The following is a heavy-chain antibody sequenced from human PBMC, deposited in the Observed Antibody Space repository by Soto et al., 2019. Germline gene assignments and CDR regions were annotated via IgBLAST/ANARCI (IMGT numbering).Heavy chain of an antibody. CDR3: ATLPEEVAGNANYYHYCIDI. D-gene: IGHD6-19*01. Sequence: GESLKISCKGSGYSFTSYWIGWVGQMPGKGLEWMGIIYPGDSDTRYSPSFQGQVTISADKSISTAYLQWSSLKASDTAMYYCATLPEEVAGNANYYHYCIDIWGQGTTVTVCS. CDR2: IYPGDSDT. J-gene: IGHJ6*02. V-gene: IGHV5-51*01. CDR1: GYSFTSYW.